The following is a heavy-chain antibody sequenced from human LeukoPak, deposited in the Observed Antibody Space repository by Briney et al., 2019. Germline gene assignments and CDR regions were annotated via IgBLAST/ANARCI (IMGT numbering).Heavy chain of an antibody. CDR1: GGAISSGGYY. CDR3: ASSTVSLGAYYFDY. D-gene: IGHD4-17*01. J-gene: IGHJ4*02. V-gene: IGHV4-31*03. Sequence: SETLSLTCTVSGGAISSGGYYWSWIRQHPGKGLEWIGYIYYSGSTYYNPSLKSRVTISVDTSKNQFSLKLSSVTAADTAVYYCASSTVSLGAYYFDYWGQGTLVTVSS. CDR2: IYYSGST.